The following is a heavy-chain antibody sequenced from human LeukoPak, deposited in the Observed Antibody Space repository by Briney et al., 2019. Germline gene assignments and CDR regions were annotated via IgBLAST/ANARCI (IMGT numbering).Heavy chain of an antibody. CDR2: IKQDGSEK. D-gene: IGHD6-19*01. Sequence: GGSLRLSCAASGFTFSSYWMSWVRQAPGKGLEWVANIKQDGSEKYYVDSVKGRFTISRDNAKNSLYLQMNSLRAEDTAVYYCASLGIRQWLEDYYYGMDVWGKGTMVTVSS. J-gene: IGHJ6*04. CDR3: ASLGIRQWLEDYYYGMDV. CDR1: GFTFSSYW. V-gene: IGHV3-7*03.